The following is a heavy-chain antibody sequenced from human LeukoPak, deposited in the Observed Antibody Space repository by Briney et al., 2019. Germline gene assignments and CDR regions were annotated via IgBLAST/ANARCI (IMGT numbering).Heavy chain of an antibody. Sequence: PGGSLRLSCAASGFTFSTYAVGWVRQAPGKGLEWVSTISGSGGSTYYADSLKGRSTISRDNSKNTLYLQMNSLRAEDTAVYYCARAVYGFDAFDIWGQGTMVTVSS. CDR1: GFTFSTYA. V-gene: IGHV3-23*01. CDR2: ISGSGGST. J-gene: IGHJ3*02. CDR3: ARAVYGFDAFDI. D-gene: IGHD4-17*01.